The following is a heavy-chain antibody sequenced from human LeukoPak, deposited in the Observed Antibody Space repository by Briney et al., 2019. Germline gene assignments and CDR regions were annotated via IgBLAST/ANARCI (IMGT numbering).Heavy chain of an antibody. CDR2: INWNSGSI. D-gene: IGHD3-22*01. CDR1: GFTFDDYA. V-gene: IGHV3-9*01. Sequence: GRSLRLSCAASGFTFDDYAMHWVRHAPGKGLEWVAGINWNSGSIGYADSVKGRFTISRDNAKNSLYLQMNSLRTEDTALYYCAKGWDYDSTPPQSFDPWGQGTLVTVSS. CDR3: AKGWDYDSTPPQSFDP. J-gene: IGHJ5*02.